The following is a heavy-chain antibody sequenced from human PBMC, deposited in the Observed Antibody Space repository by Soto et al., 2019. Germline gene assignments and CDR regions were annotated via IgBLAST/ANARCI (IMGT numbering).Heavy chain of an antibody. CDR3: ANGYCSGGSCSDAFDI. V-gene: IGHV3-30*18. CDR1: GFTFSSYG. J-gene: IGHJ3*02. CDR2: ISYDGSNK. D-gene: IGHD2-15*01. Sequence: ESGGGVVQPGRSLRLSCAASGFTFSSYGMHWVRQAPGKGLEWVAVISYDGSNKYYADSVKGRFTISRDNSKNTLYLQMNSLRAEDTAVYYCANGYCSGGSCSDAFDIWGQGTMVTVSS.